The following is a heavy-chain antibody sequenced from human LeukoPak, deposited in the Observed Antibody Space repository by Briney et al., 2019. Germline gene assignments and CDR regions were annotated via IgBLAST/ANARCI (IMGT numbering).Heavy chain of an antibody. CDR2: IYSGGST. D-gene: IGHD2-15*01. V-gene: IGHV3-53*01. Sequence: PGGSLRLSCAASGFTVSSNYMSWVRQAPGKGLEWVSVIYSGGSTYYADSVKGRFTISRDNSKNTLHLQMNSLRAEDTAVYYCARDKGYCSGGSCPFQHWGQGTLVTVSS. CDR3: ARDKGYCSGGSCPFQH. J-gene: IGHJ1*01. CDR1: GFTVSSNY.